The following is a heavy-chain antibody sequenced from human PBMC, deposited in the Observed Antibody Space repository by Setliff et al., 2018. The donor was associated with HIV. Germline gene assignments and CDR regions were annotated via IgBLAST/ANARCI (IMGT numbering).Heavy chain of an antibody. CDR1: GFSFSTYS. J-gene: IGHJ6*02. Sequence: GGSLRLSCAASGFSFSTYSIIWVRQAPGKGLEWVSYISGLGGGTIYYADSVKGRFTISRDNSKNTLFLQMNSLRPEDTAVYYCARDCRVGWVFTYGMDVWGQGTLVTVSS. D-gene: IGHD6-13*01. CDR2: ISGLGGGTI. V-gene: IGHV3-48*01. CDR3: ARDCRVGWVFTYGMDV.